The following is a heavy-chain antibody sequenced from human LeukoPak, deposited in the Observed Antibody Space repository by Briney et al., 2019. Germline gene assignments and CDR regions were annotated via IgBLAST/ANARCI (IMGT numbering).Heavy chain of an antibody. V-gene: IGHV1-69*04. J-gene: IGHJ4*02. CDR1: GGTFSSYA. D-gene: IGHD5-24*01. CDR2: IIPIFGIA. CDR3: ARSRDGYNWIIDY. Sequence: SVKVSCKASGGTFSSYAISWVRQAPGQGLEWMGRIIPIFGIANYAQKFQGRATITADKSTSTAYMELSSLRSEDTAVYYCARSRDGYNWIIDYWGQGTLVTVSS.